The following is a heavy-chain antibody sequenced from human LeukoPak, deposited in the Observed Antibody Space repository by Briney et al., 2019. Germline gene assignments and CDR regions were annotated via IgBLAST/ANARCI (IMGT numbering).Heavy chain of an antibody. D-gene: IGHD2-2*01. CDR1: GGSIRSYY. Sequence: PSETLSLTCTVSGGSIRSYYWSWIRQPPGKGLEWIGYIYYSGSTNYNPSLKSRVTISVDTSKNQFSLKLSSVTAADTAVYYCARSGAMGYCSSTSCHRIPVYFDYWGQGTLVTVSS. J-gene: IGHJ4*02. V-gene: IGHV4-59*01. CDR2: IYYSGST. CDR3: ARSGAMGYCSSTSCHRIPVYFDY.